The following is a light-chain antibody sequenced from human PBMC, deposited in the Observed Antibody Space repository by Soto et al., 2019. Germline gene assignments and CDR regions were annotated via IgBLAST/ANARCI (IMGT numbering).Light chain of an antibody. Sequence: DIQMTQSPSTLAASVGDRVTITCWASQSISTWLAWYQQKPGKAPKLLIYTASSLESGVPSRFSGSGSGTEFTLTISSLQPDDFATYYCQQYNRHSSYTFGQGTKLEIK. CDR2: TAS. CDR1: QSISTW. J-gene: IGKJ2*01. V-gene: IGKV1-5*03. CDR3: QQYNRHSSYT.